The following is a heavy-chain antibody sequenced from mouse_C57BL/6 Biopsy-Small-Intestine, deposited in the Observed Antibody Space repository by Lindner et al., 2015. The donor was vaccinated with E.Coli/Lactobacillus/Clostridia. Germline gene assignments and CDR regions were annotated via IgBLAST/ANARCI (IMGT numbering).Heavy chain of an antibody. V-gene: IGHV14-1*01. D-gene: IGHD1-1*01. CDR3: TTIYYGSSYGGYFDV. Sequence: VQLQESGAELVRPGASVKLSCTASGFNIKDYYMHWVRQRPEQGLEWIGRIDPEDDETGYAPKFQGKATITADTSSNTAYLQLSSLTSEDTAVYYCTTIYYGSSYGGYFDVWGTGTTVTVSS. CDR2: IDPEDDET. J-gene: IGHJ1*03. CDR1: GFNIKDYY.